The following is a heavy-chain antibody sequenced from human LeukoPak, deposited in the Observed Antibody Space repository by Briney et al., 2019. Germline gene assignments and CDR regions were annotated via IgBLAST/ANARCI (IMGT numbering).Heavy chain of an antibody. D-gene: IGHD1-7*01. V-gene: IGHV3-23*01. J-gene: IGHJ4*02. CDR1: GFTFSSYA. CDR2: ISGSGGST. Sequence: GGSLRPSXAASGFTFSSYAMSWVRQTPGKGLEWVSAISGSGGSTYYADSVKGRFTISRDNSKNTLYLQMNSLRAEDTAVYYCAKDSVWYNWNYGSFDYWGQGTLVTVSS. CDR3: AKDSVWYNWNYGSFDY.